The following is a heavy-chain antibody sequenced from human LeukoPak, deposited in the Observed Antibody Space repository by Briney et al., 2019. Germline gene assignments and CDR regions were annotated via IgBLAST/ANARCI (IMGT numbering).Heavy chain of an antibody. D-gene: IGHD3-22*01. CDR1: GYTFTSYG. CDR3: ARDYGTMIVVRADDAGFDP. V-gene: IGHV1-18*01. CDR2: ISAYNGNT. J-gene: IGHJ5*02. Sequence: GASVKVSCKASGYTFTSYGISWVRQAPGQGLEWMGWISAYNGNTNYAQKLQGRVTMTTDTSTSTAYMELRSLRSDDTAVYYCARDYGTMIVVRADDAGFDPWGQGTLVTVSS.